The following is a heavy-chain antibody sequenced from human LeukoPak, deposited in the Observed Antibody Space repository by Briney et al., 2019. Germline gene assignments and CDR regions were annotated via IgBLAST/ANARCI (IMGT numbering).Heavy chain of an antibody. Sequence: PSQTLSLTCTVSGGSISSGSYYWSWIRQPAGKGLEWIGRIYTSGSTNYNPSLKSRVTISVDTSKNQFSLKLSSVTAADTAVYYCAKDLTLYYYSPFDYWGQGTLVTVSS. CDR2: IYTSGST. CDR3: AKDLTLYYYSPFDY. CDR1: GGSISSGSYY. V-gene: IGHV4-61*02. J-gene: IGHJ4*02. D-gene: IGHD3-10*01.